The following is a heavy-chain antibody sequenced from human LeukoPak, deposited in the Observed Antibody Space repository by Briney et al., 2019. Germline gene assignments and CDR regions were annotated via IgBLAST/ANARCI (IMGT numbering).Heavy chain of an antibody. D-gene: IGHD2-21*01. CDR1: GYTFTDYF. Sequence: ASVKVSCKASGYTFTDYFMHWVRQAPGQGLEWMGWINPNSGGTNYAQRFQGRVTMTRDTSIATAYMELSRLRSDDTAVYYCARGGSPIFYYYIDVWGKGTTVTISS. J-gene: IGHJ6*03. CDR2: INPNSGGT. CDR3: ARGGSPIFYYYIDV. V-gene: IGHV1-2*02.